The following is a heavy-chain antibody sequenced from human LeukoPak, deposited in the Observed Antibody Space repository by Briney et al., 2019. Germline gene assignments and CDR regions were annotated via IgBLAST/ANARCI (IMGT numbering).Heavy chain of an antibody. Sequence: GASVKVSCKASTYTFTNNYLHWVRQAPGQGLEWMGIINPSGGSTSYAQKFQGRVTMTRDTSTSTVYMELSSLRSEDTAVYYCARVRNWNDDAFDIWGQGTMVTVSS. D-gene: IGHD1-1*01. CDR1: TYTFTNNY. CDR2: INPSGGST. J-gene: IGHJ3*02. CDR3: ARVRNWNDDAFDI. V-gene: IGHV1-46*01.